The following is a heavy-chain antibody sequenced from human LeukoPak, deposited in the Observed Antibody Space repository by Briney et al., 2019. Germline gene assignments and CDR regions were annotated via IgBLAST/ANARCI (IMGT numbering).Heavy chain of an antibody. V-gene: IGHV3-30-3*01. CDR3: ARVSSRFLELYYFDY. J-gene: IGHJ4*02. CDR1: GFTFSSYA. D-gene: IGHD3-3*01. Sequence: GGSLRLSCAASGFTFSSYAMHWVRQAPGKGLEWVAVISYDGSNKDYADSVKGRFTISRDNSKNTLYLQMNSLRAEDTAVYYCARVSSRFLELYYFDYWGQGTLVTVSS. CDR2: ISYDGSNK.